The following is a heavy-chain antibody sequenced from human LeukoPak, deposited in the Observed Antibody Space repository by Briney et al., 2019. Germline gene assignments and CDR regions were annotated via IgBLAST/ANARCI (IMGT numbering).Heavy chain of an antibody. CDR2: IKQDGSEK. Sequence: GGSLRLSCAASGFTFSSYWMSWVRQAPGKGLEWAANIKQDGSEKYYVDSVKGRFTISRDNAKNSLYLQMNSLTSEDTAVYYCARGGKGVPFEYWGQGTLVTVSS. V-gene: IGHV3-7*03. CDR1: GFTFSSYW. CDR3: ARGGKGVPFEY. J-gene: IGHJ4*02. D-gene: IGHD1-1*01.